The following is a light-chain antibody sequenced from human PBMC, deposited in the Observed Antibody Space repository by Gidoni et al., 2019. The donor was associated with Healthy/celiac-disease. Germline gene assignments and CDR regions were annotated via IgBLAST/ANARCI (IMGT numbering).Light chain of an antibody. CDR2: AAS. CDR3: QQSNSTPYT. CDR1: QSISSY. V-gene: IGKV1-39*01. Sequence: DIQMTTSPSSLSSSVGDRVTITCRASQSISSYLNWYQQKPGKAPKLLIYAASSLQSGVPSRFSGSGSGTDFTLTISSLQPDDFATYYCQQSNSTPYTFGQGTKLEIK. J-gene: IGKJ2*01.